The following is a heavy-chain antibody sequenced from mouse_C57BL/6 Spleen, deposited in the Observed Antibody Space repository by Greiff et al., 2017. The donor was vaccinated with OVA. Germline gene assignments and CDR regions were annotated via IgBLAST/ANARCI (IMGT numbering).Heavy chain of an antibody. CDR3: ARPFYGNYEGYFDV. CDR2: INPSNGGT. Sequence: QVHVKQPGTELVKPGASVKLSCKASGYTFTSYWMHWVKQRPGQGLEWIGNINPSNGGTNYNEKFKSKATLTVDKSSSTAYMQLSSLTSEDSAVYYCARPFYGNYEGYFDVWGTGTTVTVSS. D-gene: IGHD2-10*01. J-gene: IGHJ1*03. V-gene: IGHV1-53*01. CDR1: GYTFTSYW.